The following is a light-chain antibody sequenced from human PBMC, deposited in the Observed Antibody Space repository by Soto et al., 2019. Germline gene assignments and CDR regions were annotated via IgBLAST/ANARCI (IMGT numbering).Light chain of an antibody. V-gene: IGLV1-51*01. Sequence: QSVLTQPPSVSAAPGQMVTISCSATSSNIDSHYVSWYQHVPGRAPRLLIYDSGKRPSGIPLRFSGSRSGTSAILDIAGLQSGDEADYYCGAWDSSLSAFVFGTGTKVTVL. CDR2: DSG. CDR3: GAWDSSLSAFV. J-gene: IGLJ1*01. CDR1: SSNIDSHY.